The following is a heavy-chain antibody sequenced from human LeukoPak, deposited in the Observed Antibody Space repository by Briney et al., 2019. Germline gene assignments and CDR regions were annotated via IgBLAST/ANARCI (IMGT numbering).Heavy chain of an antibody. J-gene: IGHJ3*02. CDR1: GGSVSSGSYY. D-gene: IGHD1-20*01. Sequence: PSETLSLTCTVSGGSVSSGSYYWSWIRQPPGKGLEWIGYIYYSGSTNYNPSLKSRVTISVDTSKTQFSLKLSSVTAADTAVYYCARDRDITETTSDAFDIWVQGAMVTVSS. CDR3: ARDRDITETTSDAFDI. CDR2: IYYSGST. V-gene: IGHV4-61*01.